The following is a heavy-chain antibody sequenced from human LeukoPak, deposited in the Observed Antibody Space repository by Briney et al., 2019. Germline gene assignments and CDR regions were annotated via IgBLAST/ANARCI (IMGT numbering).Heavy chain of an antibody. J-gene: IGHJ4*02. CDR3: ARSCISGLMVVVMYFDY. V-gene: IGHV1-69*05. Sequence: SVKVSCKASGGTFSSYAISWVRQAPGQGLEWMGGIFPIFGTANYAQKLQGRVTITTDESTSTAYMELSSLRSEDTAVYYCARSCISGLMVVVMYFDYWGQGTLVTVSS. CDR2: IFPIFGTA. D-gene: IGHD3-22*01. CDR1: GGTFSSYA.